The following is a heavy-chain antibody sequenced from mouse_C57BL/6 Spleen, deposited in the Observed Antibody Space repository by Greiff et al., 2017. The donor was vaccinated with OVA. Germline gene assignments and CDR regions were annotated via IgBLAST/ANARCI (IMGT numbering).Heavy chain of an antibody. CDR2: IRSKSNNYAT. V-gene: IGHV10-1*01. CDR3: GRGGSRGYFDV. CDR1: GFSFNTYA. Sequence: EVKLMESGGGLVQPKGSLKLSCAASGFSFNTYAMNWVRQAPGKGLEWVARIRSKSNNYATYYADSVKDRFTISRDDSESMLYLQMNNLKTEDTAMYYCGRGGSRGYFDVWGTGTTVTVSS. D-gene: IGHD1-1*01. J-gene: IGHJ1*03.